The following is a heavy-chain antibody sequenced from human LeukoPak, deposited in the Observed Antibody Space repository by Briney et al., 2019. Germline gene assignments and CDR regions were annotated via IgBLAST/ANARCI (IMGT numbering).Heavy chain of an antibody. D-gene: IGHD3-22*01. V-gene: IGHV4-34*01. J-gene: IGHJ6*03. Sequence: PSETLSLTCAVYGGSFSGYYWSWIRQPPGKGLEWIGEINHSGSTNYNPSLKSRVTISVDTSKNQFSLKLSSVTAADTAVYYCARVISYYYDSSGYPLPFYYYYYYYMDVWGKGTTVTVSS. CDR3: ARVISYYYDSSGYPLPFYYYYYYYMDV. CDR1: GGSFSGYY. CDR2: INHSGST.